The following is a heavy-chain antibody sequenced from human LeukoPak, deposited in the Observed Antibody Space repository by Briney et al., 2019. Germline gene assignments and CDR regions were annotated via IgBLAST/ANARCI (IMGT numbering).Heavy chain of an antibody. V-gene: IGHV3-30*02. D-gene: IGHD3-9*01. CDR2: IRYDGTNK. J-gene: IGHJ4*02. Sequence: GGSLRLSCAASGFTFSTYRMSWVRQAPGKGLEWVAFIRYDGTNKYYADSVKGRFTISRDNSKNTLFLQMNSLRAEDTAVFYCARGGKYDILTGYPRSRLLGDYWGQGTLVTVSS. CDR1: GFTFSTYR. CDR3: ARGGKYDILTGYPRSRLLGDY.